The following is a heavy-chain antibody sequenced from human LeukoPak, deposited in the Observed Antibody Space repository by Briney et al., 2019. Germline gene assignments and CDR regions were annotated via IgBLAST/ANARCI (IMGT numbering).Heavy chain of an antibody. CDR2: ISGDGGST. V-gene: IGHV3-43*02. CDR1: GFTFDDYA. Sequence: GGSLRLSCAASGFTFDDYAMHWVRQAPGKGLEWVSLISGDGGSTYYADSVEGRFTISRDNSKNSLYLQMNSLRTEDTALYYCAKNVGSFYYFDYWGQGTLVTVSS. D-gene: IGHD2/OR15-2a*01. J-gene: IGHJ4*02. CDR3: AKNVGSFYYFDY.